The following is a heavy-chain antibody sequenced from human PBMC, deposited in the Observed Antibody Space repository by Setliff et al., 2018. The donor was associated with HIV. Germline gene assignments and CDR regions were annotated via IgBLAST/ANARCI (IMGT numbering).Heavy chain of an antibody. J-gene: IGHJ6*03. D-gene: IGHD1-26*01. CDR1: GGSISSYY. V-gene: IGHV4-59*08. Sequence: PSETLSLTCTVSGGSISSYYWSWIRQPPGKGLEWIGYINYSGSTNYNPSLQSRVTISVDTSKNQFALKLSSVTAADTAVYYCARGARLLAAYSDRWDYFYMEVWGKGTTVTVSS. CDR2: INYSGST. CDR3: ARGARLLAAYSDRWDYFYMEV.